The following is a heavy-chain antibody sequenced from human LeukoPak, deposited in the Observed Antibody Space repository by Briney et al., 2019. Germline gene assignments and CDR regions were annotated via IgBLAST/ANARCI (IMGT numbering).Heavy chain of an antibody. V-gene: IGHV4-31*03. CDR3: ARDSHDFWSGYLYFDY. CDR1: GGSISSGGYY. D-gene: IGHD3-3*01. Sequence: PSETLSLTCTVSGGSISSGGYYWSWIRQHPGKGLEWIGYIYYSGSTYYNPSLKSRVTISVDTSKNQFSLKLSSVTAADTAVYYCARDSHDFWSGYLYFDYWGQGTLVTVSS. CDR2: IYYSGST. J-gene: IGHJ4*02.